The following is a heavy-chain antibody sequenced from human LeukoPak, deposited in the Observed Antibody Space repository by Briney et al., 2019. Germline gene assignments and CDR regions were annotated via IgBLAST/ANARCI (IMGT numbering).Heavy chain of an antibody. CDR3: ARRSGWSYYFDY. CDR1: GFTFSSYD. D-gene: IGHD6-19*01. Sequence: PGGSLRLSCAASGFTFSSYDMSWVRQTPGKGLEWVSGISGSGDSTFYGDSVKGRFTISRDNSKYTLYVQMNSLRVEDTAVHYCARRSGWSYYFDYWGQGTLVTVSS. J-gene: IGHJ4*02. V-gene: IGHV3-23*01. CDR2: ISGSGDST.